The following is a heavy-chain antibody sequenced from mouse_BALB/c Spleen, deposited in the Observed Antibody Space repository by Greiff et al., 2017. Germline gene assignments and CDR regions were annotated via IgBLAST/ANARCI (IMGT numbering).Heavy chain of an antibody. CDR1: GFSLTSYD. V-gene: IGHV2-9-2*01. J-gene: IGHJ4*01. D-gene: IGHD2-4*01. CDR3: VRDNDFYAMDY. CDR2: IWTGGGT. Sequence: VHLVESGPGLVAPSQSLSITCTVSGFSLTSYDISWIRQPPGKGLEWLGVIWTGGGTNYNSAFMSRLSISKDNSKSQVFLKMNSLQTDDTAIDYCVRDNDFYAMDYWGQGTSVTVSS.